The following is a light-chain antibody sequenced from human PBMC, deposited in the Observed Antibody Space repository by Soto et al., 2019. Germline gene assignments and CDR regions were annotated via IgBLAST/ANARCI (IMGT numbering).Light chain of an antibody. CDR3: ATWDYSLTGEV. Sequence: QSVLTQPPSVSAAPGQKVTISCSGSSSNIGNNYVSWYQQLPGTAPKILIYDNNKRPSGIPDRFSGSKSGTSGTLDITGLQTGDEADYYCATWDYSLTGEVFGGGTKLTVL. J-gene: IGLJ2*01. V-gene: IGLV1-51*01. CDR2: DNN. CDR1: SSNIGNNY.